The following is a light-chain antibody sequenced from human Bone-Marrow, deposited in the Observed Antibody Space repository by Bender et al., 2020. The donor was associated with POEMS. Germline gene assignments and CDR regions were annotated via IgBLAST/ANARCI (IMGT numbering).Light chain of an antibody. J-gene: IGLJ3*02. V-gene: IGLV2-8*01. CDR3: CSYAGVGARV. CDR1: SSDVGGYNY. CDR2: EVT. Sequence: QSALTQPPSASGSPGHSVTISCTGTSSDVGGYNYVSWYQQHPGKAPKLMIYEVTKRPSGVSNRFSGSKSGNTASLTISGLQAEDEADYHCCSYAGVGARVFGGGTKLTVL.